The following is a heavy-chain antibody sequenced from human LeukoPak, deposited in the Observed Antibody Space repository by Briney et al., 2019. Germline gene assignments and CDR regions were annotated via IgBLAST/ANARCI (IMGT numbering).Heavy chain of an antibody. J-gene: IGHJ6*03. CDR3: ARVKQRLGRLLGRDTTYYYFYHMDV. CDR2: ISGSGGST. V-gene: IGHV3-23*01. Sequence: PGGSLRLSCAASGFTFSSYAMSWVRQAPGKGLQWVSAISGSGGSTYYSDSVKGRFTISRDNAKNSLYLQMNSLRAEDTAVYYCARVKQRLGRLLGRDTTYYYFYHMDVWGNGTTVTVSS. CDR1: GFTFSSYA. D-gene: IGHD6-25*01.